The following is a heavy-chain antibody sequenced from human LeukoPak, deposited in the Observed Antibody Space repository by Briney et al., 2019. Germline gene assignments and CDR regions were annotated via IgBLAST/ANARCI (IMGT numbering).Heavy chain of an antibody. V-gene: IGHV3-73*01. J-gene: IGHJ4*02. D-gene: IGHD2-15*01. CDR3: ARLGKLLAAPFDY. CDR2: IRIKANSYAT. CDR1: GFTLSGSA. Sequence: GGSLRLSCAASGFTLSGSAIHWVRQASGKGLEWVGRIRIKANSYATAYAASVRGRFIISRDDSKNTAYLQMNSLRAEDTAVYYCARLGKLLAAPFDYWGQGTLVTVSS.